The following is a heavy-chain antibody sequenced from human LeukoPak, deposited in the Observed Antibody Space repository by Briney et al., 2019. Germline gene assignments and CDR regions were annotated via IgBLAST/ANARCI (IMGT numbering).Heavy chain of an antibody. J-gene: IGHJ4*02. Sequence: VGSLRLSCSASGFTFSHYAMHWVRQAPGKGLEYVSDIGTTGGSTYYADSVKGRFTISRENSKNTLYLQMSSLRPEATAVYYCVNTHGSGSYNNWGQGTLVTVSS. CDR1: GFTFSHYA. D-gene: IGHD3-10*01. CDR3: VNTHGSGSYNN. CDR2: IGTTGGST. V-gene: IGHV3-64D*06.